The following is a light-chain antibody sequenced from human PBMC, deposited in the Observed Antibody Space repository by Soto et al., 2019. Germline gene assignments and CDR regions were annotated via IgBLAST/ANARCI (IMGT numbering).Light chain of an antibody. V-gene: IGKV3D-11*01. CDR2: DAS. J-gene: IGKJ3*01. Sequence: EIVLTQSPATLSLSPGERATLSCRASQGLGTNLAWYQQKPGQAPRLLIYDASNRATGIPARFSGSGSGTDFTLTISSLEPEDFAVYYCQQRSNIFGPGTKVDIK. CDR1: QGLGTN. CDR3: QQRSNI.